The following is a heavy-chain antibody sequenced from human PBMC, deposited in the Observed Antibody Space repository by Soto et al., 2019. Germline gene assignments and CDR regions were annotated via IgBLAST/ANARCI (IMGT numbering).Heavy chain of an antibody. CDR2: IDPKNGGT. Sequence: QVQLVQSGTEVKKPGASVEVSCKASGYTVTDYYIHWVRQAPGQGLEWMGWIDPKNGGTIYAQKFQDRVTMTRDTSISTAYMDLSRLTSDDTALYYCARDDYGIYPYWGQGTLVTVSS. J-gene: IGHJ4*02. CDR3: ARDDYGIYPY. CDR1: GYTVTDYY. V-gene: IGHV1-2*02. D-gene: IGHD1-26*01.